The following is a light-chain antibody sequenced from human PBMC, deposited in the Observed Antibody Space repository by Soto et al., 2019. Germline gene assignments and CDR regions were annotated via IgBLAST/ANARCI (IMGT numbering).Light chain of an antibody. J-gene: IGKJ1*01. CDR2: FGS. Sequence: DIVMTQSPLSLPVTPGEPASISCSSSQSLLQSNGYNYLDWYLQKPGQSPQLLIYFGSYRASGVPDRFSGSGSCKDFTLKIRRVEAEDVGVYYCMQSQQSPPTFGQGTKVEI. V-gene: IGKV2-28*01. CDR3: MQSQQSPPT. CDR1: QSLLQSNGYNY.